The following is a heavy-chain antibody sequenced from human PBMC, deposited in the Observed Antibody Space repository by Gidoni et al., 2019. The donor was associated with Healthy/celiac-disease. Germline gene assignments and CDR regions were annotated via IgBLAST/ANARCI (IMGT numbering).Heavy chain of an antibody. CDR2: IFSNDEK. D-gene: IGHD4-17*01. CDR3: ARIRLDYVADP. J-gene: IGHJ5*02. V-gene: IGHV2-26*01. CDR1: GFSRSNARMG. Sequence: QVTLKESGPVLVTPTETPTLTCTVSGFSRSNARMGVSWIRQPPGKALEWLAHIFSNDEKSYSTSLKSRLTSSKDTSKSQVVLTMTNMDPVDTATYYCARIRLDYVADPWGQGTLVTVSS.